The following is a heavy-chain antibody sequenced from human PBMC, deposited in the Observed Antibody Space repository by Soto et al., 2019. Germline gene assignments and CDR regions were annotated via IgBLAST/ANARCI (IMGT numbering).Heavy chain of an antibody. Sequence: QVQLQQWGAGLLKPLETLSLTCAVYGGSFSGYYWSWIRQPPGKGLEWIGEINHSGSTNYNPSLKSRVTISVDTSKNQFSLKLSSVTAADTAVYYCARDLRITIFGVGSDAFDIWGQGTMVTVSS. CDR3: ARDLRITIFGVGSDAFDI. V-gene: IGHV4-34*01. D-gene: IGHD3-3*01. CDR2: INHSGST. J-gene: IGHJ3*02. CDR1: GGSFSGYY.